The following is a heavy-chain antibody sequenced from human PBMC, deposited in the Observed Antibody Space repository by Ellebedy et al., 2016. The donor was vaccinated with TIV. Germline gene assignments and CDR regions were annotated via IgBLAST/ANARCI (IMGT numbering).Heavy chain of an antibody. J-gene: IGHJ6*02. CDR2: ISYDGSNK. Sequence: GGSLRLSCAASGFTFSSYGMHWVRQAPGKGLEWVAVISYDGSNKYYADSVKGRFTISRDNSKNTLYLQMNSLRADDTDVYYCAKDRSTVTTDHYYYYYGMDVWGQGTTVTVSS. CDR1: GFTFSSYG. V-gene: IGHV3-30*18. CDR3: AKDRSTVTTDHYYYYYGMDV. D-gene: IGHD4-17*01.